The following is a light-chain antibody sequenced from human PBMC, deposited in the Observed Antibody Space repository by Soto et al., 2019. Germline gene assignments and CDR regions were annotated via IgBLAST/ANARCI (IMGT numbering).Light chain of an antibody. J-gene: IGKJ3*01. Sequence: EIVMTQSPATLSVSPGERATLSCRASQSVSSNLAWYQQKPGQAPRLLIYGASISATGIAARFSGSGSGTEFTLTISSLQSEDFAVYYCQQCNNWPFTFGPGTKVDI. CDR3: QQCNNWPFT. CDR2: GAS. V-gene: IGKV3-15*01. CDR1: QSVSSN.